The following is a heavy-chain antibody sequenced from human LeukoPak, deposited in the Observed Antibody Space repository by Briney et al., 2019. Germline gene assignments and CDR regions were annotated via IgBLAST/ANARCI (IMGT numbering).Heavy chain of an antibody. CDR3: AREGTMVRGVMLAFDI. CDR2: INTNTGNP. Sequence: ASVKVSCKASGYTFTSYAMNWVRQAPGQGLEWMGWINTNTGNPTYAQGFTGRFVFSLDTSVSTAYLQISSLKAEDTAVYYCAREGTMVRGVMLAFDIWGQGTMVTVSS. D-gene: IGHD3-10*01. J-gene: IGHJ3*02. V-gene: IGHV7-4-1*02. CDR1: GYTFTSYA.